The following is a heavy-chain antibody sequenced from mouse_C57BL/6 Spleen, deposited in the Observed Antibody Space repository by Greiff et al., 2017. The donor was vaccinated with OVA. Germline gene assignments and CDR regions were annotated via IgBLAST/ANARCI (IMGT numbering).Heavy chain of an antibody. D-gene: IGHD2-3*01. V-gene: IGHV1-18*01. J-gene: IGHJ2*01. CDR2: INPNNGGT. CDR1: GYTFTDYN. Sequence: EVQRVESGPELVKPGASVKIPCKASGYTFTDYNMDWVKQSHGKSLEWIGDINPNNGGTIYNQKFKGKATLTVDKSSSTAYMELRSLTSEDTAVYYCARPGYYVNYFDYWGQGTTLTVSS. CDR3: ARPGYYVNYFDY.